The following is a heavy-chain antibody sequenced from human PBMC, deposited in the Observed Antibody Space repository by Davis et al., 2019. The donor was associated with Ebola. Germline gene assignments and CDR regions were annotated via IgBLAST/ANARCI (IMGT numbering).Heavy chain of an antibody. Sequence: GESLKISCAASGFTFSNYAMTWVRQAPGKGLEWVSVISGSGDSTDYADSVKGRFTISRDNSKDTLYLQMNSLRAEDTAVYYCAKDRSSGGSCYNYWGQGTLVTVSS. J-gene: IGHJ4*02. CDR2: ISGSGDST. CDR3: AKDRSSGGSCYNY. V-gene: IGHV3-23*01. CDR1: GFTFSNYA. D-gene: IGHD2-15*01.